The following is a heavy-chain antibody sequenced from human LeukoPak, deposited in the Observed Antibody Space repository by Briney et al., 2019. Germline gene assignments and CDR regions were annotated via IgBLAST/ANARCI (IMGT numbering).Heavy chain of an antibody. Sequence: GGSLRLSCAAAGFTFSNYAMSWVRQAPGKGLEWVSTFSGSGGSTYYADSVKGRFTISRDHSKNTLYLQMNSLRAEDTAVYYCAKVPSGYDSISMYYFDYWGQGTLVTVSS. J-gene: IGHJ4*02. D-gene: IGHD5-12*01. V-gene: IGHV3-23*01. CDR2: FSGSGGST. CDR3: AKVPSGYDSISMYYFDY. CDR1: GFTFSNYA.